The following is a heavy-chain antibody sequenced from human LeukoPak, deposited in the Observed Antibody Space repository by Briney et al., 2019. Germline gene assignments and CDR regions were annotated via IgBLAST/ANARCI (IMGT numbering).Heavy chain of an antibody. J-gene: IGHJ4*02. Sequence: PGGSLRLSCTASGFXLTNYEINWVRQTPGKGLEWVSHISSGSNTEYYADSVRGRFTMARDNAKNSLFLQMNSLRAEDTAIYYCARDTVNGPFVISLDYWGQGALVTVSS. D-gene: IGHD2-8*01. CDR2: ISSGSNTE. CDR3: ARDTVNGPFVISLDY. CDR1: GFXLTNYE. V-gene: IGHV3-48*03.